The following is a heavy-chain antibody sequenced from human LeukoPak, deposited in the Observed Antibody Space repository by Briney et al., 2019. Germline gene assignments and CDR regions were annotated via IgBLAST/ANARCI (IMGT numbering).Heavy chain of an antibody. J-gene: IGHJ4*02. CDR3: ARGGDWFENDY. CDR1: GGSFSGYY. Sequence: SETLSLTCAVYGGSFSGYYWSWIRQPPGKGLEWIGEINHSGSTNYNPSLKSRVTISVDTSKNQFSLKLSSVTAADTAVYYCARGGDWFENDYWGQGTLVTVSS. D-gene: IGHD3-9*01. V-gene: IGHV4-34*01. CDR2: INHSGST.